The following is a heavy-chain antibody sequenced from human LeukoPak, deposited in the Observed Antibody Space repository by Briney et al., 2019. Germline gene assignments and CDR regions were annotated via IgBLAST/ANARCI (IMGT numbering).Heavy chain of an antibody. CDR2: IYSGGST. V-gene: IGHV3-66*01. CDR1: GFTVSSNY. Sequence: PGGSLRLSCAASGFTVSSNYMSWVRQAPGKGLEWVSVIYSGGSTYYADSVKGRFTISRDNSKNTLYLQMNSLRAEDTAVYYCARDLYSYGYVGDYWGQGTLVTVSS. CDR3: ARDLYSYGYVGDY. J-gene: IGHJ4*02. D-gene: IGHD5-18*01.